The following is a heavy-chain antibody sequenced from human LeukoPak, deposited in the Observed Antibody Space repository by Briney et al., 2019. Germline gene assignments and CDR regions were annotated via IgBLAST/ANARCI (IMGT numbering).Heavy chain of an antibody. D-gene: IGHD6-19*01. J-gene: IGHJ5*02. Sequence: GRSLRLSCAAAGFTFSNPAMSWVRQAPGNGLECVSSIIAMGGSTYYADSVKGRFTISRDNSKNKLYLQMNSPRAEDTAVYYCAKWLVAATPDSWFDPWGQGTLVNVSS. CDR1: GFTFSNPA. CDR3: AKWLVAATPDSWFDP. CDR2: IIAMGGST. V-gene: IGHV3-23*01.